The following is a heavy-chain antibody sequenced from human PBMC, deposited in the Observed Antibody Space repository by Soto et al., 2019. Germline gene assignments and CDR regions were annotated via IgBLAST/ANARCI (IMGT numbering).Heavy chain of an antibody. D-gene: IGHD3-22*01. J-gene: IGHJ4*02. Sequence: SETLSLTCAVYGGSFSGYYWSWIRQPPGKGLEWIGEINHSGSTNYNPSLKSRVTISVDTSKNQFSLKLSSVTAADTAVYYCASGAYYDSSGYLSSFDYWGQGTLVTVSS. CDR3: ASGAYYDSSGYLSSFDY. V-gene: IGHV4-34*01. CDR2: INHSGST. CDR1: GGSFSGYY.